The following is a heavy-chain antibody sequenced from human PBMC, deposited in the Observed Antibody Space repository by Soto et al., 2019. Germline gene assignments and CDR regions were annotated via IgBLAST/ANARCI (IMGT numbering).Heavy chain of an antibody. CDR3: ARDALTLLGYCSSTCCYDLDY. D-gene: IGHD2-2*01. J-gene: IGHJ4*02. V-gene: IGHV1-69*08. CDR2: IIPILGIA. CDR1: GGTFSSYT. Sequence: QVQLVQSGAEVTKPGSSVKVSCKASGGTFSSYTISWVRQAPGQGLEWMGRIIPILGIANYAQKFQGRVTITADKSTSTAYMELSSLRSEDTAVYYCARDALTLLGYCSSTCCYDLDYWGQGTLVTVSS.